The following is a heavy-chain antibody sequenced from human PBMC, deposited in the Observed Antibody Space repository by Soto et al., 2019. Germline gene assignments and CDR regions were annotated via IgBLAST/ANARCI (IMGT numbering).Heavy chain of an antibody. CDR1: GYTFTKYG. CDR3: AREGAGMYYYYYGMDV. V-gene: IGHV1-18*01. J-gene: IGHJ6*02. CDR2: ISVYNGNT. Sequence: QVQLVQSGAEVKKPGASVKVSCKASGYTFTKYGINWVRQAPGQGLEWMGWISVYNGNTKYAEKLQGRVTVTTDTSTTTAYMELRSLRSDDTAVYYCAREGAGMYYYYYGMDVWGQGTTVTVPS. D-gene: IGHD6-19*01.